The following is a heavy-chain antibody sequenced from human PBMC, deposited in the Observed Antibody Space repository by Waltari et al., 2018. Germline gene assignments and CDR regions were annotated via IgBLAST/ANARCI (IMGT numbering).Heavy chain of an antibody. CDR1: GYSFTIYW. Sequence: EVQLVQSGAEVKKHGEHMKISCKGSGYSFTIYWIGWARKMPGKGLHWMGIIYPGDSDTRYSPSFQGQVTISADKSISTAYLQWSSLKASDTAMYYCARRIAYCGGDCYSGGADYWGQGTLVTVSS. V-gene: IGHV5-51*01. CDR2: IYPGDSDT. D-gene: IGHD2-21*01. J-gene: IGHJ4*02. CDR3: ARRIAYCGGDCYSGGADY.